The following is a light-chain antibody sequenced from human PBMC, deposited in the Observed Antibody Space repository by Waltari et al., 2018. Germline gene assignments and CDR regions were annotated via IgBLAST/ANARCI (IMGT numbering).Light chain of an antibody. Sequence: QSVLTQPPSASGTPGQRVTISCSGSSSNIGSYTVTWYQQFPGTAPKLLIYSNDQRPSGVPDRFSGSKSGTSASLAISGLQSEDEADYYCATWDDRLNGQGVFGGGTRLTVL. CDR2: SND. CDR3: ATWDDRLNGQGV. CDR1: SSNIGSYT. J-gene: IGLJ3*02. V-gene: IGLV1-44*01.